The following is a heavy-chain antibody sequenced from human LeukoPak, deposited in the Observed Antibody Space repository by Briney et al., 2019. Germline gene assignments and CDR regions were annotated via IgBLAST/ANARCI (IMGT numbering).Heavy chain of an antibody. CDR2: IYYSGST. CDR1: GGSISSSSYH. Sequence: SETLSLTCTVSGGSISSSSYHWGWIRQPPGKGLEWIGSIYYSGSTYYNPSLKSRVTISVDTSKNQFSLKLSSVTAADTAVYYCATLFWSVAHWGQGTLVTVSS. J-gene: IGHJ4*02. V-gene: IGHV4-39*01. D-gene: IGHD3-3*01. CDR3: ATLFWSVAH.